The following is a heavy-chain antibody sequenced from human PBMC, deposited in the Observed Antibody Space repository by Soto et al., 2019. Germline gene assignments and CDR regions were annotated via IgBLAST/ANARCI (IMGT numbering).Heavy chain of an antibody. V-gene: IGHV1-18*01. Sequence: ASVKVSCKDSGYTFTSYGIRWVRQAPGQGLEWMGWISAYHGNTNYAQKLQGRVTMTTDTSTSTAYMELSSLRSEDTAVYYCARDFWSGYFYYYYGMDVWGQGTTVTVSS. CDR3: ARDFWSGYFYYYYGMDV. CDR1: GYTFTSYG. CDR2: ISAYHGNT. D-gene: IGHD3-3*01. J-gene: IGHJ6*01.